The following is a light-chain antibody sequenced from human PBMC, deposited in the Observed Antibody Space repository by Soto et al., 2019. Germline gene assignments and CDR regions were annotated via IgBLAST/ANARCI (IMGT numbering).Light chain of an antibody. CDR3: CSYARPTFYA. J-gene: IGLJ1*01. CDR1: SSDVGGYNY. CDR2: EVN. Sequence: QSALTQPASVSGSPGQSITISCTGTSSDVGGYNYVSWYQQHPGKAPKLMIYEVNERPSGVSNRFSGSKSGNTASLTISGLQAEDEADYYCCSYARPTFYAFATGTKVTVL. V-gene: IGLV2-14*01.